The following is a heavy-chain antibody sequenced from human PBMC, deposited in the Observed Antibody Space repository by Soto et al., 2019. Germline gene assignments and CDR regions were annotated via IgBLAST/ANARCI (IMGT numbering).Heavy chain of an antibody. Sequence: QVQLVQSGAEVKKPGSSVKVSCKASGGTFSSYTISWVRQAPGQGLEWMGRIIPILGIANYAQQFQGRVTTTADKSTSTAYMELSSPRSEDTAVYYCARLCSGGSCYSSAWFDPWGQGTLVTVSS. D-gene: IGHD2-15*01. J-gene: IGHJ5*02. CDR2: IIPILGIA. CDR1: GGTFSSYT. V-gene: IGHV1-69*02. CDR3: ARLCSGGSCYSSAWFDP.